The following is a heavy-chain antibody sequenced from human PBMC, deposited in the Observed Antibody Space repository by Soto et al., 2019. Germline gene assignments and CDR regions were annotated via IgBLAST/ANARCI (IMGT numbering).Heavy chain of an antibody. Sequence: GASLKVSCKASGYTFTGYYMHWVRQAPGQGLEWMGWINPNSGGTNYAQKFQGWVTMTRDTSISTAYMELSRLRSDDTAVYYCARDGGYCSSNSCYSDGEYYGMDVWRQGTTVTVSS. V-gene: IGHV1-2*04. D-gene: IGHD2-2*01. CDR2: INPNSGGT. CDR3: ARDGGYCSSNSCYSDGEYYGMDV. J-gene: IGHJ6*02. CDR1: GYTFTGYY.